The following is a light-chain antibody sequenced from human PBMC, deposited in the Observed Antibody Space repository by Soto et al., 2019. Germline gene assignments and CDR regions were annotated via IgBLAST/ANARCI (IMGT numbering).Light chain of an antibody. Sequence: EIVLTQSPGTLSLSPGERATLSFRASPSVSSSYLACYQQKPGQAPRLLIYGASSRATGIPDRFSGSGSGTDLTRTISSMEPDDFAVYYWQQYGSSPWTFGQGTKVEIK. CDR3: QQYGSSPWT. CDR1: PSVSSSY. J-gene: IGKJ1*01. CDR2: GAS. V-gene: IGKV3-20*01.